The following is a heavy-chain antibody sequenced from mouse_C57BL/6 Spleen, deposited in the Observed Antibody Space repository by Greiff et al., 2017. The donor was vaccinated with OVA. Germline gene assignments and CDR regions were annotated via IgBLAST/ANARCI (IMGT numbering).Heavy chain of an antibody. V-gene: IGHV1-59*01. CDR1: GYTFTSYW. CDR3: AREGGNSFFDY. CDR2: IDPSDSYT. D-gene: IGHD2-1*01. Sequence: VQLQQPGAELVRPGTSVKLSCKASGYTFTSYWMHWVKQRPGQGLEWIGVIDPSDSYTNYNQKFKGKATLTVDTSSSTAYMQLSSLTSEDSAVDYCAREGGNSFFDYWGQGTTLTVSS. J-gene: IGHJ2*01.